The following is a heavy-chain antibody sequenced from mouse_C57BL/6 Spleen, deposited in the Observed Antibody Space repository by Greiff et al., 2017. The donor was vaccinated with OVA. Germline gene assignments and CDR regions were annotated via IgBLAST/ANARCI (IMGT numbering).Heavy chain of an antibody. D-gene: IGHD4-1*01. V-gene: IGHV7-3*01. CDR1: GFTFTDYY. Sequence: EVKLMESGGGLVQPGGSLSLSCAASGFTFTDYYMSWVRQPPGKALEWLGFIRNKANGYTTEYSASVKGRFTISRDNSQSILYLQMNALRAEDSATYDCARLTGTSFYYAMDYWGQGTSVTVSS. J-gene: IGHJ4*01. CDR2: IRNKANGYTT. CDR3: ARLTGTSFYYAMDY.